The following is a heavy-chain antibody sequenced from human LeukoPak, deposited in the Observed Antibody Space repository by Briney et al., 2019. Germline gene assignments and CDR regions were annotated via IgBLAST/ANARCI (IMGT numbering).Heavy chain of an antibody. V-gene: IGHV3-48*01. CDR3: AKDHANTPVVTN. CDR2: ISSTSSTI. Sequence: PGGSLRLSCAASGFTFSIYGMNWVRQAPGKGLEWVSYISSTSSTIYYADSVKGRFTISRDNSKNTVDLQMNNLRVDDTAIYYCAKDHANTPVVTNWGQGILVSVSS. J-gene: IGHJ4*02. D-gene: IGHD2-21*02. CDR1: GFTFSIYG.